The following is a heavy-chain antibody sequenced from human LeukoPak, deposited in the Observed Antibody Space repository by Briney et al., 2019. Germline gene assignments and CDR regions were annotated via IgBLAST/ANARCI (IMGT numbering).Heavy chain of an antibody. D-gene: IGHD6-13*01. CDR2: IYYSGST. Sequence: SQTLSLTCTVPGGSISSGDYYWSWIRQPPGKGLEWIGYIYYSGSTYYNPSLKSRVTMSVDTSKNQFSLKLSSVTAADTAVYYCAREPAGYISSWHAFDIWGQGTMVAVSS. V-gene: IGHV4-30-4*01. CDR3: AREPAGYISSWHAFDI. CDR1: GGSISSGDYY. J-gene: IGHJ3*02.